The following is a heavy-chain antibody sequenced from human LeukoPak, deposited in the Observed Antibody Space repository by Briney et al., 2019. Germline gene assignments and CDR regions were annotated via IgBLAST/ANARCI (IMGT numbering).Heavy chain of an antibody. V-gene: IGHV3-49*04. D-gene: IGHD2-8*01. CDR2: IRSKAYGGTT. CDR3: TSSLLMVYAYYYYGMDV. Sequence: GGSLRLSCTASGFTFGDYAMSWVRQAPGKGLEWVGFIRSKAYGGTTEYAASVKGRFTISRDDSKSIAYLQMNSLKPEDTAVYYCTSSLLMVYAYYYYGMDVWGQGTTVTVSS. J-gene: IGHJ6*02. CDR1: GFTFGDYA.